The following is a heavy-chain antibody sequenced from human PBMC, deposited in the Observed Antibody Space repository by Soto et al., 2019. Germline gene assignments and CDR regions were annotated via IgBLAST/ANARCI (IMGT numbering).Heavy chain of an antibody. CDR3: ARAYSSGWADY. V-gene: IGHV3-7*01. CDR1: GFTFSSYW. CDR2: IKQDGSEK. D-gene: IGHD6-19*01. Sequence: GGSLRLSRAASGFTFSSYWMSWVRQAPGEGLEWVANIKQDGSEKYYVDSVKGRFTISRDNAKNSLYLQMNSLRAEDTAVYYCARAYSSGWADYWGQGTLVTVSS. J-gene: IGHJ4*02.